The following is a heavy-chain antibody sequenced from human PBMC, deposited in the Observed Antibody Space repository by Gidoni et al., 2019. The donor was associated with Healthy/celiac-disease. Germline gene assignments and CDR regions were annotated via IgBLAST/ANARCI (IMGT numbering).Heavy chain of an antibody. D-gene: IGHD3-22*01. Sequence: EVQLLESGGGLVQPGGPLRLSCAASGFTFSSYAMRGVRQATGKGLEWVSAISGSGGSTYYADSVKGRFTISRDNSKNTLYLQMNSLRAEDTAVYYCAKGSRWLLRIPYYFDYWGQGTLVTVSS. V-gene: IGHV3-23*01. CDR2: ISGSGGST. CDR3: AKGSRWLLRIPYYFDY. CDR1: GFTFSSYA. J-gene: IGHJ4*02.